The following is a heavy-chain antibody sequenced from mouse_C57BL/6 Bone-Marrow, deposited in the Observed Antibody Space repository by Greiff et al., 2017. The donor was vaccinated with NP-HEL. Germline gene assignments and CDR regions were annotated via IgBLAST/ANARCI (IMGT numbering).Heavy chain of an antibody. J-gene: IGHJ3*01. CDR3: ARSGLAAWFAY. CDR2: IYPRSGNT. D-gene: IGHD3-1*01. Sequence: QVQLQQSGAELARPGASVKLSCKASGYTFTSSGISWVKQRTGQGLEWIGEIYPRSGNTYYNEKFKGKATLTADKSSSTAYMELRSLTSEDSAVYFGARSGLAAWFAYWGQGTLVTVSA. CDR1: GYTFTSSG. V-gene: IGHV1-81*01.